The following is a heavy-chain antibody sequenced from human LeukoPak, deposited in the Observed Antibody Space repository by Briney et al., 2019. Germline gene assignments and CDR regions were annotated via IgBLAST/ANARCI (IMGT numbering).Heavy chain of an antibody. J-gene: IGHJ4*02. CDR1: GYSFTSNY. V-gene: IGHV1-46*01. CDR2: IYPRDGSA. Sequence: ASVKVSCKASGYSFTSNYIHWVRQAPGQGLEWMGMIYPRDGSASYAQKFQGRVTVTRDTSTSTVRMELSGLRSEDTAVYYCARDQEAFDYWGQGTLVTVSS. CDR3: ARDQEAFDY.